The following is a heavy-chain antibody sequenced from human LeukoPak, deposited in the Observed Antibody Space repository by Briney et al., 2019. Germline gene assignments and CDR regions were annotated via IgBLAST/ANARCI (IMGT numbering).Heavy chain of an antibody. J-gene: IGHJ4*02. CDR2: ISSSGTTF. CDR1: GFTFSDFY. D-gene: IGHD1-26*01. CDR3: ARDHNLVGANDY. Sequence: GGSLRLSCVASGFTFSDFYMSWIRQAPGKGLEWLSYISSSGTTFYYADSVKGRFTISRDNAKNSLYLQMNSLRAEDTAVYYCARDHNLVGANDYWGQGTLVTVSS. V-gene: IGHV3-11*01.